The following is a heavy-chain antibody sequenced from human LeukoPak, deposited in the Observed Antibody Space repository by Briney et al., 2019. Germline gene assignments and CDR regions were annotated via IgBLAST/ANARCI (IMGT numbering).Heavy chain of an antibody. CDR3: TRDLSATARAYDY. CDR1: GFILSDYY. Sequence: PGGSLSLSRAPSGFILSDYYMNWVRQAPGKGLEWVSFIDISGTYITYADSVKGRFTISRENAKNSLYLQMNSLRAEDTAVYYCTRDLSATARAYDYWGQGTLVSVSS. CDR2: IDISGTYI. V-gene: IGHV3-21*01. D-gene: IGHD1-26*01. J-gene: IGHJ4*02.